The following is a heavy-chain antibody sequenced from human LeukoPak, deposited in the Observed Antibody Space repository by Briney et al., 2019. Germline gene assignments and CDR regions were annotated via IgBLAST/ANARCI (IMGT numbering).Heavy chain of an antibody. V-gene: IGHV4-39*01. CDR1: GGSISSSSYY. D-gene: IGHD4/OR15-4a*01. Sequence: SETLSLTRTVSGGSISSSSYYWGWIRQPPGKGLEWIGSIYYSGSTYYNPSLKSRVTISVDTSKNQFSLKLSSVTAADTAVYYCARHEYGLLDYWGQGTLVTVSS. CDR3: ARHEYGLLDY. CDR2: IYYSGST. J-gene: IGHJ4*02.